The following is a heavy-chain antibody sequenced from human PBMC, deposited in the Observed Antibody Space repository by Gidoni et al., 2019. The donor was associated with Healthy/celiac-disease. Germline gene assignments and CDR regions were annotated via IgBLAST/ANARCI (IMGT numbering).Heavy chain of an antibody. V-gene: IGHV3-48*02. Sequence: EVQLVESGGGLVQPGGSLRLSCAASGFTFSSYSMNWVRQAPGKGLEWVSYISRSSSTIYYADSVKGRFTISRDNAKNSLYLQMNSLRDEDTAVYYCARTGYCGGDCSHDYWGQGTLVTVSS. CDR1: GFTFSSYS. CDR2: ISRSSSTI. D-gene: IGHD2-21*02. J-gene: IGHJ4*02. CDR3: ARTGYCGGDCSHDY.